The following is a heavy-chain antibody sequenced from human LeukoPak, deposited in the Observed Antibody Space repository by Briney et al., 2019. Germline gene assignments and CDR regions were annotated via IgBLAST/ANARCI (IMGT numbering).Heavy chain of an antibody. CDR3: ARDHAGGYDFSNWFDP. J-gene: IGHJ5*02. CDR1: GYTFTGYY. V-gene: IGHV1-2*02. Sequence: ASVKVSCKASGYTFTGYYMHWVRQAPGQGLEWMGWINPNSGGTNYAQKFQGRVTMTRDTSISTAYMELSRLRSDDTAVYYCARDHAGGYDFSNWFDPWGQGTLVTVSS. CDR2: INPNSGGT. D-gene: IGHD3-3*01.